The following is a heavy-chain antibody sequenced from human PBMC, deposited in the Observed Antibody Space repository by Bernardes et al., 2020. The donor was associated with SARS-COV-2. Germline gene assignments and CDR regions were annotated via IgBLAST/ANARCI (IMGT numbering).Heavy chain of an antibody. V-gene: IGHV3-9*01. Sequence: GGSLRLSCAASGFTFDDYAMHWVRQAPGKGLEWVSGISWNSGSIGYADSVKGRFTISRDNAKNSLYLQMNSLRAEDTALYYCAKLSGDGYYYYGMDVWGQGTTVTVSS. CDR2: ISWNSGSI. CDR1: GFTFDDYA. J-gene: IGHJ6*02. CDR3: AKLSGDGYYYYGMDV. D-gene: IGHD1-26*01.